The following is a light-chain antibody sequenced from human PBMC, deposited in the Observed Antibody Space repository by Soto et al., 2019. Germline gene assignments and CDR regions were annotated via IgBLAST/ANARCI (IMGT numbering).Light chain of an antibody. V-gene: IGKV3-11*01. CDR3: QQHSHWPPWT. CDR2: GAS. CDR1: QNVRTF. J-gene: IGKJ1*01. Sequence: EVVLTQSPAALSLSPGERATLSCRASQNVRTFLDWYQQKPGQAPRLLICGASNRATGIPARFSGSGSGTDFTLTISSLEPEDFAVYYCQQHSHWPPWTFGQGTKVDIK.